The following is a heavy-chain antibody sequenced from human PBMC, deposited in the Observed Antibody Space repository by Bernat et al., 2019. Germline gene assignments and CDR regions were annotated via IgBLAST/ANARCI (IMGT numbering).Heavy chain of an antibody. CDR2: VKSKIDGGTI. CDR1: GFTFSEAW. J-gene: IGHJ4*02. D-gene: IGHD1-26*01. CDR3: TTGATH. Sequence: EAQLVESGGGLVKPGGSLRLSCAASGFTFSEAWMYWVRQVPGKGLEWVARVKSKIDGGTIDYAAPVKGRFTISRDDLRSTLYLQMNSLKTEDTAVYYCTTGATHWGQGTLVTVSS. V-gene: IGHV3-15*01.